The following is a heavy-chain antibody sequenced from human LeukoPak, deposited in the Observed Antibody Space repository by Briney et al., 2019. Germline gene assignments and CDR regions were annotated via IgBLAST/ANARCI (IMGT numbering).Heavy chain of an antibody. CDR2: ISYDGSNK. CDR3: ARVRAPSYYYDSSGFDY. Sequence: GRSLRLSCAASGFTFSSYGMHWVRQAPGKGLEWVAVISYDGSNKYYADSVKGRFTISRDNSKNTLYLQMNSLRAEDTAVYYCARVRAPSYYYDSSGFDYWGQGTLVTVSS. CDR1: GFTFSSYG. J-gene: IGHJ4*02. V-gene: IGHV3-30*03. D-gene: IGHD3-22*01.